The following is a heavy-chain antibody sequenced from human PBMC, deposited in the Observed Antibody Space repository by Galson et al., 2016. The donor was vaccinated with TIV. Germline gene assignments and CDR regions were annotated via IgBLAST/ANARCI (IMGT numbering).Heavy chain of an antibody. CDR2: ITSSSKFI. V-gene: IGHV3-21*01. CDR1: GFTLSDYG. D-gene: IGHD3-16*01. CDR3: ARGFYRLGYVGVY. J-gene: IGHJ4*02. Sequence: SLRLSCAASGFTLSDYGMNWVRQSPGKGLEWVSSITSSSKFIYYADSVKGRFSISRDNAKNPVYLQMDSLSVEDTAVYYCARGFYRLGYVGVYWGQGALVTVS.